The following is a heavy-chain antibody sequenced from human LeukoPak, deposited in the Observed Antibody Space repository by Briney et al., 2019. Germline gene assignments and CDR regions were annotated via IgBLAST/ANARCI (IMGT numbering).Heavy chain of an antibody. CDR1: GGSISSSSYY. CDR3: ARGLQDYMDV. Sequence: NPSETLSLTCTVSGGSISSSSYYWGWIRQPPGKGLEWIGSIYYSGSTYYNPSLKSRVTISVDTSKNQFSLKLSSVTAADTAVYYCARGLQDYMDVWGKGTTVTVSS. CDR2: IYYSGST. D-gene: IGHD5-24*01. J-gene: IGHJ6*03. V-gene: IGHV4-39*07.